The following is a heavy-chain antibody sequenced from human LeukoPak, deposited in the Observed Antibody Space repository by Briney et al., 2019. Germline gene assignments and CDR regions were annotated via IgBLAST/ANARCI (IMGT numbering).Heavy chain of an antibody. CDR2: ISSSSNTI. J-gene: IGHJ4*02. D-gene: IGHD2-8*01. CDR3: APGDCDKTRCIHYLEH. CDR1: GLPFSTSS. V-gene: IGHV3-48*04. Sequence: PGGSLRLSCAASGLPFSTSSMNWVRQAPGKGLEWVSYISSSSNTIYYADSVKGRFTISRDNAKNSLYLQMNGLRADDTAVYYCAPGDCDKTRCIHYLEHWGQGTLVTVSS.